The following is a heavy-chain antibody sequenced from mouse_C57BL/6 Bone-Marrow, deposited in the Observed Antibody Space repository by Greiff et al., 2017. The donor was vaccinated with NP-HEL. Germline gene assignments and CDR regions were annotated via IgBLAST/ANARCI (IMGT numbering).Heavy chain of an antibody. J-gene: IGHJ4*01. CDR3: ARVRVRRRGYAMDY. CDR2: IYPRSGNT. V-gene: IGHV1-81*01. D-gene: IGHD2-14*01. CDR1: GYTFTSYG. Sequence: QVQLQQSGAELARPGASVKLSCKASGYTFTSYGISWVKQRTGQGIEWIGEIYPRSGNTYYNEKFKGKATLTADKSSSTAYMELRSRTSEDSAVYFCARVRVRRRGYAMDYWGQGTSVTVSS.